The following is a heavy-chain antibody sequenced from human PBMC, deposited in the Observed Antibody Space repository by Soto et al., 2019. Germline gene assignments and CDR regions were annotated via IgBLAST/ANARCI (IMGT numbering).Heavy chain of an antibody. Sequence: QVQLVQSGAQVKKPGASVKVSCKASGYTFSSSSISWVRQAPGPGLECMGWISVYNGNTNYAQTLQGRVTMSTDTSTGTAYMELRSLRSDDTAVYYCARNASGGFDSWGQGTLVTVSS. V-gene: IGHV1-18*01. D-gene: IGHD3-16*01. J-gene: IGHJ4*02. CDR3: ARNASGGFDS. CDR2: ISVYNGNT. CDR1: GYTFSSSS.